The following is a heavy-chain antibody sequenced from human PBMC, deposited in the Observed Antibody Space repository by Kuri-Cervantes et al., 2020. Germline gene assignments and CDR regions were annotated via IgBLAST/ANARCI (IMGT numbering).Heavy chain of an antibody. CDR1: GGSISSSSYY. D-gene: IGHD3-10*01. J-gene: IGHJ3*02. V-gene: IGHV4-39*07. Sequence: SETLSLTCTVSGGSISSSSYYWGWIRQPPGKGLEWIGSIYYSGSTYYNPSLKSRVTISVDTSKNQFSLKLSSVTAADTAVYYCAMPSKRVYGAPHAFDIWGQGTMVTVSS. CDR3: AMPSKRVYGAPHAFDI. CDR2: IYYSGST.